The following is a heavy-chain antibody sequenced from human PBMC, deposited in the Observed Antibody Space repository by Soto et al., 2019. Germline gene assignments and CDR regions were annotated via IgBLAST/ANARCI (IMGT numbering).Heavy chain of an antibody. D-gene: IGHD3-22*01. CDR3: ASLSGYPKYYFDY. Sequence: SETLSLTCAVYGGSFSGYYWTWIRQPPGTGLEWIGEINHSGSTNYNPSLKSRVTISVDTSKNQFSLKLSSVTAADTAVYYCASLSGYPKYYFDYWGQGTLVTVSS. CDR2: INHSGST. J-gene: IGHJ4*02. V-gene: IGHV4-34*01. CDR1: GGSFSGYY.